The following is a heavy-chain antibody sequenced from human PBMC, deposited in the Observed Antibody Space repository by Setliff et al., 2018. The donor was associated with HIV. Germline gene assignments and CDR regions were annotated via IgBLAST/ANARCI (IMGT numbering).Heavy chain of an antibody. Sequence: SETLSLTCTVSGVSISNYYWCWIRQPAGKGLEWIGRIYTSGNTNYNPSLKSRVTMSVDTSKKQFSLKLTSVTAADTAVYYCAGHFYYSGSGIWAGLDSWGQGTLGTVS. J-gene: IGHJ4*02. CDR2: IYTSGNT. CDR3: AGHFYYSGSGIWAGLDS. D-gene: IGHD3-10*01. CDR1: GVSISNYY. V-gene: IGHV4-4*07.